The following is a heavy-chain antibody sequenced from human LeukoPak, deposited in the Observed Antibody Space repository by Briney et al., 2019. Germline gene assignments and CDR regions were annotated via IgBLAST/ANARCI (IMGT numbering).Heavy chain of an antibody. CDR3: ARTQEAGHSSGRYDSYYYYYMDV. CDR2: IHYSGST. V-gene: IGHV4-59*01. J-gene: IGHJ6*03. CDR1: GGSISSYY. D-gene: IGHD6-19*01. Sequence: SETLSLTCTVSGGSISSYYWSWIRQPPGKGLEWIGYIHYSGSTNYNPSLKSRVTISVDTSKNQFSLKLSSVTAADTAVYFCARTQEAGHSSGRYDSYYYYYMDVWGKGTTVTISS.